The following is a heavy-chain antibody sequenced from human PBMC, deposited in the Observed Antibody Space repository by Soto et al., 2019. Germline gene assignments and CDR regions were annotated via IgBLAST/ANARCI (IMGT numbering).Heavy chain of an antibody. CDR3: ARDLPANYYGMGV. CDR1: GFTFSSYS. V-gene: IGHV3-21*01. J-gene: IGHJ6*02. Sequence: GGSLRLSCAASGFTFSSYSMNWVRQAPGKGLEWVSSISSSSSYIYYADSVKGRFTISRDNAKNSLYLQMNSLRAEDTAVYYCARDLPANYYGMGVWGQGTTVTVSS. CDR2: ISSSSSYI.